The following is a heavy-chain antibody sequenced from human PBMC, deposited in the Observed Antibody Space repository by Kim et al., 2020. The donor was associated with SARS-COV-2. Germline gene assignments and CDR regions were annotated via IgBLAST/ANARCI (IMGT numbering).Heavy chain of an antibody. Sequence: GGSLRLSCAASGFTFSSYAMHWVRQAPGKGLEWVAVISYDGSNKYYADSVKGRFTISRDNSKNTLYLQMNSLRAEDTAVYYCARDPPSYYDILGYYGMDVWGQGTTVTVSS. CDR1: GFTFSSYA. CDR3: ARDPPSYYDILGYYGMDV. CDR2: ISYDGSNK. V-gene: IGHV3-30*04. D-gene: IGHD3-9*01. J-gene: IGHJ6*02.